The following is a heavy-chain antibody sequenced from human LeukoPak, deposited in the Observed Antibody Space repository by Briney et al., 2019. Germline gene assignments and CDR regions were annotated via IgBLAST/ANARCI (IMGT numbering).Heavy chain of an antibody. CDR3: ARAVVVTAPLDY. CDR2: INPNSGGT. J-gene: IGHJ4*02. CDR1: GYTFTGYY. V-gene: IGHV1-2*02. Sequence: ASVKVSCRASGYTFTGYYIHWVRQAPGQGLEWMGWINPNSGGTNYAQKFQGRVTMTRDTSISTAYMELSRLRSDDTAVYYCARAVVVTAPLDYWGQGTLVTVSS. D-gene: IGHD2-21*02.